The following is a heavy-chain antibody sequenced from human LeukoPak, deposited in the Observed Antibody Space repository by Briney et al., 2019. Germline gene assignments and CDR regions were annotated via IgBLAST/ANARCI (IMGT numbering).Heavy chain of an antibody. V-gene: IGHV3-21*01. CDR3: ARGAGSGQHTYYYYMDV. J-gene: IGHJ6*03. D-gene: IGHD3-3*01. CDR1: GFTFSGYS. CDR2: ITSSSDYI. Sequence: PGGSLRLSCAASGFTFSGYSMNWVRQAPGKGLEWVSSITSSSDYIYYADSVEGRFTISRDNAKNSLYLQMNSLRAGDTAVYYCARGAGSGQHTYYYYMDVWGKGTTVTVSS.